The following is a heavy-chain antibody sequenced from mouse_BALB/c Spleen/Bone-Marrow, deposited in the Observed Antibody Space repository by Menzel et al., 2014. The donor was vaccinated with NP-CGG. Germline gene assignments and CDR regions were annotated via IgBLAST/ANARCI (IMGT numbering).Heavy chain of an antibody. CDR2: LWSDGST. D-gene: IGHD1-2*01. V-gene: IGHV2-6-2*01. Sequence: VHMVESGPDLVAPSQSLSITCTVSGFSLTSYGVHWVRQPPGKGLEWLVVLWSDGSTAYNSALKSRLSISKDNSKSQVFLKMNSLQTDDTAMYYCARQDYYGSFAYWGQGTLVTVSA. CDR1: GFSLTSYG. CDR3: ARQDYYGSFAY. J-gene: IGHJ3*01.